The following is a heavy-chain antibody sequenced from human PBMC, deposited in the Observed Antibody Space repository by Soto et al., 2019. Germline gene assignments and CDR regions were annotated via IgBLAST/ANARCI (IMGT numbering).Heavy chain of an antibody. Sequence: SVKVSCKASGGTFSSYAISWVRQAPGQGLEWMGGIIPIFGTANYAQKFQGRVTITADKSTSTAYMELRSLRSEDTAVYYCALAVIAAAGTIPYYYYGMDVWGQGTTVTVSS. J-gene: IGHJ6*02. CDR1: GGTFSSYA. V-gene: IGHV1-69*06. D-gene: IGHD6-13*01. CDR2: IIPIFGTA. CDR3: ALAVIAAAGTIPYYYYGMDV.